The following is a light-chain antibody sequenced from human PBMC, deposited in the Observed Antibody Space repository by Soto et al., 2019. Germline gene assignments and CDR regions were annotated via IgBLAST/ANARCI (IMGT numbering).Light chain of an antibody. Sequence: DVAMTQSPDSLAVSLGERATINCKSSQSVLYSSNNKNYLAWYQQKPGQPPKLLIYWASTRESGVPDRFSGSGSGTDFTLTISSLQAEDVAVYYCQQYYSRPLTFGQGTKLELK. V-gene: IGKV4-1*01. J-gene: IGKJ2*01. CDR2: WAS. CDR3: QQYYSRPLT. CDR1: QSVLYSSNNKNY.